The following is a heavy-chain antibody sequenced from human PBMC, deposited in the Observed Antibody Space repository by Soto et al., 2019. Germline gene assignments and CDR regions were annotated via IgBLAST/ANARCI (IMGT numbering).Heavy chain of an antibody. J-gene: IGHJ4*02. D-gene: IGHD3-10*01. CDR3: ARDSLMVRGVRNYFDY. CDR2: IWYDGSNK. V-gene: IGHV3-33*01. CDR1: GFTFSSYG. Sequence: GGSLRLSCAASGFTFSSYGMHWVRQAPGKGLEWVAVIWYDGSNKYYADSVKGRFTISRDNSKNTLYLQMNSLRAEDTAVYYCARDSLMVRGVRNYFDYWGQGTLVTVSS.